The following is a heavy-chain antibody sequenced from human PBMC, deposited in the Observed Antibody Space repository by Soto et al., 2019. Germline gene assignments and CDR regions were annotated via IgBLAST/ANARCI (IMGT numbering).Heavy chain of an antibody. CDR3: VKDAYSGYGNFDY. Sequence: EVQLLESGGGLVQPGGSLRLSCAASGFTFSSYAMTWVRQAPGKGLKWVSSLSDSGGSTYYADSVKGRFTISRDNSKNTLYLQMTSLRAEDTALYYCVKDAYSGYGNFDYWGQGTLVTVSS. J-gene: IGHJ4*02. CDR1: GFTFSSYA. CDR2: LSDSGGST. V-gene: IGHV3-23*01. D-gene: IGHD5-12*01.